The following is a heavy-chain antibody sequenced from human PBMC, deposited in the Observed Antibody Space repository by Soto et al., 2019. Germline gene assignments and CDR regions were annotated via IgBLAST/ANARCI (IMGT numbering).Heavy chain of an antibody. D-gene: IGHD2-21*02. V-gene: IGHV3-30*18. CDR1: GFTFSSYG. J-gene: IGHJ4*02. Sequence: GGSLRLSCAASGFTFSSYGMHWVRQAPGKGLEWVAVISYDGSNKYYADSVKGRFTISRDNSKNTLYLQMNSLRAEDTAVYYCAKDRSPYCGGDCYLNDYWGQGTLVTVSS. CDR3: AKDRSPYCGGDCYLNDY. CDR2: ISYDGSNK.